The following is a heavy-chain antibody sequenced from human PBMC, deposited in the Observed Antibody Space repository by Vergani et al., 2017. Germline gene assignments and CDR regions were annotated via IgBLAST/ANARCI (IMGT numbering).Heavy chain of an antibody. CDR1: GFKFSQFG. D-gene: IGHD3-16*01. J-gene: IGHJ6*03. V-gene: IGHV3-33*05. Sequence: QVQLVESGGGVVQPGTSLRLSCEASGFKFSQFGMHWVRQGPGKGLEWVAFISYDGSKTQYADSEKGRVTISRDNSKNTVGLEMSSLRVDDTATYYCARDVWDCSGISCFLRAGEFYYMDVWXQGP. CDR3: ARDVWDCSGISCFLRAGEFYYMDV. CDR2: ISYDGSKT.